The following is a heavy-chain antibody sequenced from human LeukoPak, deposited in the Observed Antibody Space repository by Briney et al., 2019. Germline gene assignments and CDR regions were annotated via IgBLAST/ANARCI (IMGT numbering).Heavy chain of an antibody. Sequence: PVGSLRLSCAASGFTFDDYTMHWVRQAPGKGLEWVSLISWDGGSTYYADSVKGRFTISRDNSKNSLYLQMNSLRTEDTALYYCAKDGAARAFIYYYYYMDVWGKGTTVTVSS. CDR3: AKDGAARAFIYYYYYMDV. CDR1: GFTFDDYT. CDR2: ISWDGGST. D-gene: IGHD6-6*01. V-gene: IGHV3-43*01. J-gene: IGHJ6*03.